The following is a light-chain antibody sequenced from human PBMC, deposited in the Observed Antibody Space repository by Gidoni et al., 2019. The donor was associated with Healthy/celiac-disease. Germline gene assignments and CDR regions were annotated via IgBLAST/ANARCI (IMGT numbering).Light chain of an antibody. J-gene: IGKJ4*01. CDR3: QQLNSYPST. Sequence: IQLTQSPSSLSASVGDRVTITCRASQGISSYLAWYQQKPRKAPKLLIYAASTLQSGVPSRFSGSGSGTDFTLTISSLQPEDFATYYCQQLNSYPSTFGGGTKVEIK. CDR2: AAS. CDR1: QGISSY. V-gene: IGKV1-9*01.